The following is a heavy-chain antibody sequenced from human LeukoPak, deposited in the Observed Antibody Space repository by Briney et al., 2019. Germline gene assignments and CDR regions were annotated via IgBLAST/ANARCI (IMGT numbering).Heavy chain of an antibody. D-gene: IGHD7-27*01. Sequence: GGSLRLSCAASGFTVSSNYMTWVRLAPGKGLEWVSVIYSGGSTYYADSVKGRFTISRDNSKNTLYLQMNSLRAEDTAVYYCTRNWGSDNWFDPWGQGPLVTVSS. CDR2: IYSGGST. CDR1: GFTVSSNY. J-gene: IGHJ5*02. CDR3: TRNWGSDNWFDP. V-gene: IGHV3-53*01.